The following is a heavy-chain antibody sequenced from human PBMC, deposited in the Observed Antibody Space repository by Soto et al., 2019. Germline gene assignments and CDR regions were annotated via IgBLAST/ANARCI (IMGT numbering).Heavy chain of an antibody. CDR2: ISGDAGRT. Sequence: EVQLLESGGALVQHGGSLRLSCEASGFTYVKYAMSWVRQAPGKGLEWVSGISGDAGRTFYADSVKGRFTISRDNSKNTVYLQMNSLRVEDTAVYYCVKDTVVVINGGDFDYWGQGTLVTVSS. CDR3: VKDTVVVINGGDFDY. CDR1: GFTYVKYA. V-gene: IGHV3-23*01. J-gene: IGHJ4*02. D-gene: IGHD3-22*01.